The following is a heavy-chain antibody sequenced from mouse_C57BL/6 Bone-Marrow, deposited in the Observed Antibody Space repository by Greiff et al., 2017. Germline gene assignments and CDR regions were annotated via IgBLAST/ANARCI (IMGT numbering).Heavy chain of an antibody. CDR2: INPSTGGT. CDR1: GYSFTGYY. V-gene: IGHV1-42*01. CDR3: AREDYYSNYFDY. Sequence: EVQLQQSGPELVKPGASVKISCKASGYSFTGYYMNWVKQSPEKSLEWIGEINPSTGGTTYNQKFKAKATLTVDKSSSTAYMQLKSLTSDDSAVYYCAREDYYSNYFDYWGQGTTLTVSS. J-gene: IGHJ2*01. D-gene: IGHD2-5*01.